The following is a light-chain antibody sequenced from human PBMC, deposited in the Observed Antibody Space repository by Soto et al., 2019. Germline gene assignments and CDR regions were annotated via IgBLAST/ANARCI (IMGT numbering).Light chain of an antibody. CDR2: DNS. CDR1: SSNIGAGYD. V-gene: IGLV1-40*01. CDR3: SSYTSSSTLL. Sequence: QSVLTQPPPVSGAPGQRVTISCTGSSSNIGAGYDVHWYQQLPGTAPKLLIYDNSNRPSGVPDRFSGSNSGTSASLAISGLQAEDEADYYCSSYTSSSTLLFGTGTKVTVL. J-gene: IGLJ1*01.